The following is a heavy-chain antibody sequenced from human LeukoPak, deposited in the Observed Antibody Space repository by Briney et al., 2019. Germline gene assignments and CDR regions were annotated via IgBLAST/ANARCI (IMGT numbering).Heavy chain of an antibody. D-gene: IGHD3-22*01. CDR2: INHSGST. J-gene: IGHJ4*02. CDR1: GGSFSGHY. V-gene: IGHV4-34*01. CDR3: ARVTPGGSSGYRDY. Sequence: PSETLSLTCAVYGGSFSGHYWSWIRQPPGKGLEWIGEINHSGSTNYNPSLKSRVTISVDTSKNQFSLKLSSVTAADTAVYYCARVTPGGSSGYRDYWGQGTLVTVSS.